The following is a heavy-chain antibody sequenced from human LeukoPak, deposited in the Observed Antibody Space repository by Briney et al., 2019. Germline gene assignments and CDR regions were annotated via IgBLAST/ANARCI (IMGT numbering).Heavy chain of an antibody. D-gene: IGHD2-2*01. CDR3: ARSLNIVGVPAAIDY. J-gene: IGHJ4*02. CDR1: GFTFSSYS. CDR2: ISSSSSYI. Sequence: PGGSLRLSCAVSGFTFSSYSMNWVRQAPGKGLEWVSSISSSSSYIYYADSVKGRFTISRDNAKNSLYLQMNSLRAEDTAVYYCARSLNIVGVPAAIDYWGQGTLVTVSS. V-gene: IGHV3-21*01.